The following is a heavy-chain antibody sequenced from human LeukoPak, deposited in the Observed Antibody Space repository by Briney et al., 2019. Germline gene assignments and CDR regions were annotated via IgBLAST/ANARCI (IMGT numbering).Heavy chain of an antibody. Sequence: SVKVSCKASGGTFGSYAISWVRQAPGQGLEWMGGIIPIFGTANYAQKFQGRVTITADESTSTAYMELSSLRSEDTAVYYCARHPSGWDGPFGYWGQGTLVTVSS. V-gene: IGHV1-69*13. CDR2: IIPIFGTA. J-gene: IGHJ4*02. D-gene: IGHD6-19*01. CDR3: ARHPSGWDGPFGY. CDR1: GGTFGSYA.